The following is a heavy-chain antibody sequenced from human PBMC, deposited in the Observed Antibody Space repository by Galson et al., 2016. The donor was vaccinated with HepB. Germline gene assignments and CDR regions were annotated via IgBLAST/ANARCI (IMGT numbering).Heavy chain of an antibody. J-gene: IGHJ3*01. CDR1: GFRFSNYA. Sequence: SLRLSCAASGFRFSNYAMSWVRQAPGKGLEWVSVFSGSGGSGGTIHYADSAEGRFTISRDDSKNTLHLQMNSLRAEDTAVYYCAKLSGSNGYDVIDFWGQGTMVTVS. V-gene: IGHV3-23*01. D-gene: IGHD1-26*01. CDR2: FSGSGGSGGTI. CDR3: AKLSGSNGYDVIDF.